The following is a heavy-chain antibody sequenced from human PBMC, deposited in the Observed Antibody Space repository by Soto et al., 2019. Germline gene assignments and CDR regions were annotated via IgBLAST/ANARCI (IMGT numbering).Heavy chain of an antibody. CDR3: AXPLIAYYYDSSESHFDY. J-gene: IGHJ4*02. Sequence: GASVKVSCKVSGYTLTELSMHWVRQAPGKGLEWMGGFDPEDGETIYAQKFQGRVTMTEDTSTDTAYMELSSLRSEDTAVYYCAXPLIAYYYDSSESHFDYWGQGTLVTVSS. CDR1: GYTLTELS. V-gene: IGHV1-24*01. CDR2: FDPEDGET. D-gene: IGHD3-22*01.